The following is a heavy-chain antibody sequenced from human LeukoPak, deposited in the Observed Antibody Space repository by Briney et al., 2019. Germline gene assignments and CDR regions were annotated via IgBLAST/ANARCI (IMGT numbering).Heavy chain of an antibody. D-gene: IGHD3-10*01. J-gene: IGHJ5*02. V-gene: IGHV4-31*03. Sequence: SSETLSLTCTVSGDSISSAGYYWSWIRQHAGKGLEWIGNVYSTGHSYYNPSLRSRVSISTDTSDNHFSLRVTSVTAADTAIYYCARHSGGSGSYPLDTWGQGTLVTVSS. CDR1: GDSISSAGYY. CDR2: VYSTGHS. CDR3: ARHSGGSGSYPLDT.